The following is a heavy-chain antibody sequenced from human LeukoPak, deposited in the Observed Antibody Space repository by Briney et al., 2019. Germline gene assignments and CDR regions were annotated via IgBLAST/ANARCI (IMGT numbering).Heavy chain of an antibody. CDR2: FFYTGTT. CDR3: ARAEVTTIGGGRYFHH. J-gene: IGHJ4*02. V-gene: IGHV4-59*11. CDR1: GASISSHS. Sequence: KPSETLSLTCTVSGASISSHSWSWIRQPPGQGLEWIGHFFYTGTTNYSPSLKSRVTMSLDTSKNQFSLKLSSVTAADTAVYYCARAEVTTIGGGRYFHHWGQGILVTVSS. D-gene: IGHD2-21*02.